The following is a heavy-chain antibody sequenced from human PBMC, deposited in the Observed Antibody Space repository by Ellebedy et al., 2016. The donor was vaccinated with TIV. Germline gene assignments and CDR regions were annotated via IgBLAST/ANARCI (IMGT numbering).Heavy chain of an antibody. CDR1: GFTFSSYG. CDR3: AKVGQEGIQLWFSSYYYYGMDV. Sequence: GGSLRLXXAASGFTFSSYGMHWVRQAPGKGLEWVAVISYDGSNKYYADSVKGRFTISRDNSKNTLYLQMNSLRAEDTAVYYCAKVGQEGIQLWFSSYYYYGMDVWGQGTTVTVSS. J-gene: IGHJ6*02. CDR2: ISYDGSNK. D-gene: IGHD5-18*01. V-gene: IGHV3-30*18.